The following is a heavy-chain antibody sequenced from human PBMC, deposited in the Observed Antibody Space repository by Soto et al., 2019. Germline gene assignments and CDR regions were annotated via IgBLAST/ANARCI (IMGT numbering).Heavy chain of an antibody. J-gene: IGHJ6*02. CDR3: ARVAYSSSWYQTYGMDV. Sequence: QVQLVQSGAEVKKPGASVKVSCKAFGYTFTSYDINWVRQATGQGLEWMGWMNPNSGNTGYAQKFQGRVTLTRNTSISTAYMELSSLRSEDTAVYYCARVAYSSSWYQTYGMDVWGQGTTVTVSS. V-gene: IGHV1-8*01. CDR1: GYTFTSYD. CDR2: MNPNSGNT. D-gene: IGHD6-13*01.